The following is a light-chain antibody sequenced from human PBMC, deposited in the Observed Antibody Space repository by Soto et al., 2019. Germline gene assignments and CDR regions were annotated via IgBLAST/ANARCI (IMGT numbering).Light chain of an antibody. Sequence: QSALTQPASVSGSPGQSITISCTGTSSDVGGYNYVSWYQQHPGKAPKLMIYDFSNRPSGVANRFSGSKSGNTASLAITGLQVEDEADYYYQSYASSLSGYVVFGGGTKLTVL. CDR3: QSYASSLSGYVV. V-gene: IGLV2-14*01. J-gene: IGLJ2*01. CDR1: SSDVGGYNY. CDR2: DFS.